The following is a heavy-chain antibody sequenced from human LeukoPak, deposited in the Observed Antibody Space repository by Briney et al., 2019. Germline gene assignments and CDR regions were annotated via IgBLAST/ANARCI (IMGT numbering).Heavy chain of an antibody. Sequence: GGSLRLSCAASGFTFSSYAMSWVRQAPGKGLEWVSAISGSGRSTYYADSVKGRFTISRDNTKNPVYVQMNSLRAEDTAVYYCAKSLGYCSGGSCYSDYWGQGTLVTVSS. CDR2: ISGSGRST. CDR1: GFTFSSYA. V-gene: IGHV3-23*01. D-gene: IGHD2-15*01. CDR3: AKSLGYCSGGSCYSDY. J-gene: IGHJ4*02.